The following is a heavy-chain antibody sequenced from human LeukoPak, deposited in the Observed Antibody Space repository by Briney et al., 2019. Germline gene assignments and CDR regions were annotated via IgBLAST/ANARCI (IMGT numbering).Heavy chain of an antibody. J-gene: IGHJ6*02. D-gene: IGHD3-10*01. CDR1: GFTLSSYE. CDR2: ISSSGSTI. Sequence: GGSLRLSCAASGFTLSSYEMNWVRQAPGKGLEWVSYISSSGSTIYYADSVKGRFTISRDNAKNSLYLQMNSLRAEDTAVYYCARVGGSGSYTLGYYYYGMDVWGQGTTVTVSS. V-gene: IGHV3-48*03. CDR3: ARVGGSGSYTLGYYYYGMDV.